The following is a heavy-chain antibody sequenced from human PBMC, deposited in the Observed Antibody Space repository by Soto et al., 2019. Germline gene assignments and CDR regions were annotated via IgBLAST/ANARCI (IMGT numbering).Heavy chain of an antibody. V-gene: IGHV3-23*01. CDR2: ISGSGSDR. CDR3: TKTPRSSYYDMDV. J-gene: IGHJ6*03. CDR1: GFTFSTYA. Sequence: EVQVLESGGGLVQPGGSLRLSCVASGFTFSTYAMNWVRQAPGKGLEWVSGISGSGSDRYYADSVRGRFTISRDNSNNTLNLQMDSLRAEDTAIYYCTKTPRSSYYDMDVWGKGTEVTVSS. D-gene: IGHD3-16*01.